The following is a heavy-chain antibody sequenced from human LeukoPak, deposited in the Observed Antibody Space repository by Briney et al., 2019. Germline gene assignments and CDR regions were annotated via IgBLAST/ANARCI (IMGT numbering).Heavy chain of an antibody. J-gene: IGHJ4*02. CDR3: ARGVRDGYNFFDY. V-gene: IGHV3-48*01. Sequence: GGSLRLSCAASGFTFSTYSMNWVRQAPGKGLEWVSYISSSSSTIFYADSVKGRFTVSRDNAKRSLYLQMNSLRAEDTAVYYCARGVRDGYNFFDYWGQGTLVTVSS. CDR2: ISSSSSTI. CDR1: GFTFSTYS. D-gene: IGHD5-24*01.